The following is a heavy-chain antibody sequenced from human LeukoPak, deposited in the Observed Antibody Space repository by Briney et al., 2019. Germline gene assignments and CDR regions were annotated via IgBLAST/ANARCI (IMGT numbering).Heavy chain of an antibody. D-gene: IGHD2-15*01. CDR2: IWYDGSNK. CDR1: GFTFSSYG. Sequence: GRSLRLSCAASGFTFSSYGMHWVRQAPGKGLEWVAVIWYDGSNKYYADSVKGRFTISRDNSKNTLYLQMNSLRAEDTAVYYCARESSYCSGGSCYSEGFDYWGQGTLVTVSS. V-gene: IGHV3-33*01. J-gene: IGHJ4*02. CDR3: ARESSYCSGGSCYSEGFDY.